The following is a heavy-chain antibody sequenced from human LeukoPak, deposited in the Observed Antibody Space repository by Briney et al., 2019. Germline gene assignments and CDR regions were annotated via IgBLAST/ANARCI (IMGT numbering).Heavy chain of an antibody. V-gene: IGHV4-34*01. J-gene: IGHJ5*02. Sequence: PSETLSLTCAVYGASFSGYYWSWIRQPPGKGLEWIGEINHSGSTNYNPSLKSRVTISVDTSNNQFSLKLSSVTAADTAVYYCARARSGYGFDPWGQGTLVTVSS. D-gene: IGHD5-12*01. CDR2: INHSGST. CDR3: ARARSGYGFDP. CDR1: GASFSGYY.